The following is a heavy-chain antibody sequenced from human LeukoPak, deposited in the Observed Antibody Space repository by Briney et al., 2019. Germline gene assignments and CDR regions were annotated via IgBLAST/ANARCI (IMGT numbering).Heavy chain of an antibody. CDR3: ARDSSNRGYTSGWLGGY. CDR1: GFTLSTYC. CDR2: IKQDGSEK. Sequence: GGSQRLSCAVSGFTLSTYCMSGVRQARAKGREWVVNIKQDGSEKYYVDSVTGRFTISRDNAKNSLYLQMNRLRAEDTAVYYCARDSSNRGYTSGWLGGYWGKGTVVSVSS. J-gene: IGHJ4*02. V-gene: IGHV3-7*01. D-gene: IGHD6-19*01.